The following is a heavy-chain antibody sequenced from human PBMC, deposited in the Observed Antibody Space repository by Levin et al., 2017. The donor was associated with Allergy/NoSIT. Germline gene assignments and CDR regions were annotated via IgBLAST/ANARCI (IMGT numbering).Heavy chain of an antibody. CDR1: GYSFTSYW. CDR2: IYPGDSDT. Sequence: GESLMISCKGSGYSFTSYWIGRVRQMPGKGLEWMGIIYPGDSDTRYSPSFQGQVTISADKSISTAYLQWSSLKASDTAMYYCARAMVRGVDAFDIWGQGTMVTVSS. D-gene: IGHD3-10*01. J-gene: IGHJ3*02. V-gene: IGHV5-51*01. CDR3: ARAMVRGVDAFDI.